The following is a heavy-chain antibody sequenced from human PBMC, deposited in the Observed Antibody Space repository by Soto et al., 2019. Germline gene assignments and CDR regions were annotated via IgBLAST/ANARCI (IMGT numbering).Heavy chain of an antibody. V-gene: IGHV4-34*01. Sequence: QVQLQQWGAGLLKPSETLSLTCVVYGGSFSGYYWSWIRQPPGKGLEWIGEINHSGSTNYNPSLKSRVTLSVDTSKNQFSLKLSSVTAADTAVYYCARGVSYYDSSGYYYSDYYGMDVWGQGTTVTVSS. J-gene: IGHJ6*02. D-gene: IGHD3-22*01. CDR2: INHSGST. CDR1: GGSFSGYY. CDR3: ARGVSYYDSSGYYYSDYYGMDV.